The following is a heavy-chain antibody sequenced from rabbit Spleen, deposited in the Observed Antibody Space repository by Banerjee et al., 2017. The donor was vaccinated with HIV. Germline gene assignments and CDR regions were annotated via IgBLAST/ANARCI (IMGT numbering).Heavy chain of an antibody. CDR2: IYGGSSDST. J-gene: IGHJ4*01. CDR3: ARYTSGVMGNL. CDR1: GFSFSSSYY. D-gene: IGHD1-1*01. Sequence: QSLEESGGDLVKPGASLTLTCTASGFSFSSSYYMCWVRQAPGKGLEWIACIYGGSSDSTYYASWAKGRFAISKTSSTTVTLQMTSLTAADTATYFCARYTSGVMGNLWGPGTLVTVS. V-gene: IGHV1S40*01.